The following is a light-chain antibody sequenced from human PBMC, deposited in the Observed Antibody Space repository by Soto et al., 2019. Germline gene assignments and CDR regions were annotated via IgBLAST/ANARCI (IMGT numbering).Light chain of an antibody. CDR2: DVS. CDR3: SSYTTSNTRQIV. J-gene: IGLJ1*01. Sequence: LSQPPPPSGSAGPRVSLPHPSTSPRVGGYNYVSWYQHHPGKAPKLMIYDVSNRPSGVSNRFSGSKSGNTASLTISGLQPEDEADYYCSSYTTSNTRQIVFGTGTKVTVL. V-gene: IGLV2-14*03. CDR1: SPRVGGYNY.